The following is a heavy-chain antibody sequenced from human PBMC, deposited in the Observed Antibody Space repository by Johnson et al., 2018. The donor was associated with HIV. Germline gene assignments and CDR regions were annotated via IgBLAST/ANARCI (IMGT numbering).Heavy chain of an antibody. CDR3: AKEEGVAAAETGEAFDI. Sequence: VQLVESGGGVVQPGRSLRLSCAASGFTFSSYAMHLVRQAPGKGLEWVSTISGSGGSTYYADSVKGRLTISRDNPKNTLYLQMNSLRAEDTAVYYCAKEEGVAAAETGEAFDIWGQGTMVTVSP. CDR1: GFTFSSYA. CDR2: ISGSGGST. J-gene: IGHJ3*02. V-gene: IGHV3-23*04. D-gene: IGHD2-15*01.